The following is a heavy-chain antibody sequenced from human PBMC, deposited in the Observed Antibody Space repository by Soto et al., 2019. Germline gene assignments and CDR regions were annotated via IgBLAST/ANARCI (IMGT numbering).Heavy chain of an antibody. D-gene: IGHD3-22*01. CDR1: GGSISSGDYY. Sequence: LSLTCTVSGGSISSGDYYWSWIRQPPGKGLEWIGYIYYSGSTYYNPSLKSRVTISVDTSKNQFSLKLSSVTAADTAVYYCARVAGYDSSGELDYWGQGTLVTVSS. CDR2: IYYSGST. CDR3: ARVAGYDSSGELDY. V-gene: IGHV4-30-4*01. J-gene: IGHJ4*02.